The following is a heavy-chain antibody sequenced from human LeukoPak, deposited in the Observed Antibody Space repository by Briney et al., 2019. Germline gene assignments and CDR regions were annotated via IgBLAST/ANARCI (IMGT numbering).Heavy chain of an antibody. D-gene: IGHD4-17*01. V-gene: IGHV3-9*01. J-gene: IGHJ6*02. CDR1: GFTFDDYA. CDR3: TKDIGTGGSATVTTFLPYGMDV. CDR2: ISWNYGNI. Sequence: PGGSLRLSCAASGFTFDDYAMHWVRQAPGRGLEWVSGISWNYGNIAYADSVKGRFTISRDNAKNFLYLEMNSLRTEDTALYYCTKDIGTGGSATVTTFLPYGMDVWGQGTTVTVSS.